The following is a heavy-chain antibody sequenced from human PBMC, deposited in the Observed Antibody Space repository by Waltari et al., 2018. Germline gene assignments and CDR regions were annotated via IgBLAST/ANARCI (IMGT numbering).Heavy chain of an antibody. D-gene: IGHD6-6*01. CDR1: GGSISSSY. CDR3: ASSVGARPGGYYYYMDV. Sequence: QVQLQESGQGLATPSEPPSLPCTASGGSISSSYCSWIRQPAGKGLEWIGRIYTSGSTNYNPSLKSRVTMSVDTSKNQFSLKLSSVTAADTAVYYCASSVGARPGGYYYYMDVWGKGTTVTISS. J-gene: IGHJ6*03. V-gene: IGHV4-4*07. CDR2: IYTSGST.